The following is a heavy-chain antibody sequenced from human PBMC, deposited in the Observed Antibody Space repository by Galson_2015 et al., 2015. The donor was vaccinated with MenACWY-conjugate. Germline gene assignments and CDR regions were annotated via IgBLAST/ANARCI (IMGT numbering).Heavy chain of an antibody. V-gene: IGHV5-51*01. J-gene: IGHJ4*02. Sequence: QSGAEVKKPGESLQISCQGSGYSFPTYWIGWVRQMPGKGLEWMGIIYPGDSDTRYNPSFQGQITISADKSINTAYLQWSSLKASDTAMYYCARQKTTSGHFDYWGQGTLVTVSS. CDR2: IYPGDSDT. CDR3: ARQKTTSGHFDY. D-gene: IGHD3-10*01. CDR1: GYSFPTYW.